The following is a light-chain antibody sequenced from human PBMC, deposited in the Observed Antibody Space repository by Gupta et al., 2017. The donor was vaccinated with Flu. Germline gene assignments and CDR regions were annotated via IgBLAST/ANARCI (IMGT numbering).Light chain of an antibody. J-gene: IGKJ2*01. Sequence: GATASLSCSASQSISTNLACYQQKPGQTPRLLIYGTSTRATGIPARFSGSRSGTEFTLTISILQSEDFAVYYCQQYDNWPGTFGQGTKLEIK. CDR3: QQYDNWPGT. CDR2: GTS. V-gene: IGKV3-15*01. CDR1: QSISTN.